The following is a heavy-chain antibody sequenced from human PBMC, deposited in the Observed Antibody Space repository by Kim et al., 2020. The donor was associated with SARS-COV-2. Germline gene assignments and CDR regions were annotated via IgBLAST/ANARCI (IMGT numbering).Heavy chain of an antibody. CDR3: ARDSPSVCGGDPLCFDY. Sequence: GGSLRLSCAASGFTFSSYGMHWVRQAPGKGLEWVAVISYDGSNKYYADSVKGRFTISRDNSKNTLYLQMNSLRAEDTAVYYCARDSPSVCGGDPLCFDYWGQGTLVTVSS. CDR1: GFTFSSYG. D-gene: IGHD2-21*02. V-gene: IGHV3-33*05. J-gene: IGHJ4*02. CDR2: ISYDGSNK.